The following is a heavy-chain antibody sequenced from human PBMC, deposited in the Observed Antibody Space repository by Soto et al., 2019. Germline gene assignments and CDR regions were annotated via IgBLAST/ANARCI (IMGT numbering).Heavy chain of an antibody. CDR1: GYTFSTYG. CDR3: ARSSGRGSHGPDHYGMDV. D-gene: IGHD3-10*01. V-gene: IGHV1-18*01. Sequence: QLQLVQSGAEVKKPGASVQVSCKASGYTFSTYGFNWVRQAPGQGREWMGWISAYNGYTSYAQKFQGRVTMTTDTSASKAFMDLRRLRFDDPAVYYCARSSGRGSHGPDHYGMDVWGQGTTVTVSS. J-gene: IGHJ6*02. CDR2: ISAYNGYT.